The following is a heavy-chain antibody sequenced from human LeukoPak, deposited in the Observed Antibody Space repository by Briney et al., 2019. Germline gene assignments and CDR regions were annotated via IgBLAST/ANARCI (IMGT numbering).Heavy chain of an antibody. V-gene: IGHV4-59*01. Sequence: PSETLSLTCTVSGGSISRYFWSWIRQPPGKGLEGVGYIYYSGSTNYNPSLKSRVTISVDTSKKQFSLKLSSVTGADTAVYYCARGAIAGGYYYFDYWGQGTLVTVSS. J-gene: IGHJ4*02. D-gene: IGHD2-15*01. CDR2: IYYSGST. CDR1: GGSISRYF. CDR3: ARGAIAGGYYYFDY.